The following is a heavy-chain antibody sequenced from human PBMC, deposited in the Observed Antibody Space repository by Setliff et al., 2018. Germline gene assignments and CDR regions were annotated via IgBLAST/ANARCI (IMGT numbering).Heavy chain of an antibody. CDR1: GGTFSSYG. CDR3: AREGVDTRSSTDYRYYMDV. D-gene: IGHD5-18*01. V-gene: IGHV1-69*05. CDR2: TIPIFGST. J-gene: IGHJ6*03. Sequence: SVKVSCKASGGTFSSYGSSWVRQAPGQGLEWMGGTIPIFGSTNYAQKFQDRVTIITDESTSTAYMELSSLRTEDTAVYYCAREGVDTRSSTDYRYYMDVWGKGTTVTVSS.